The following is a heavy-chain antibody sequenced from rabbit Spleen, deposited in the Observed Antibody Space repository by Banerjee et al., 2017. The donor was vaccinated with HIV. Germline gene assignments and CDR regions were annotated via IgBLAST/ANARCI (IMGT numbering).Heavy chain of an antibody. V-gene: IGHV1S45*01. Sequence: QEQLVESGGGLVQPEGSLTLTCKASGFSFSNKDVMCWVRQAPGKGLEWIACINGVTGTDLYASWEGGRFTLSKSSSTTVTLQMTSLAAADAAKYFCARDMDDVISCNFGWWGPGTLVTVS. J-gene: IGHJ4*01. CDR3: ARDMDDVISCNFGW. CDR2: INGVTGTD. CDR1: GFSFSNKDV. D-gene: IGHD4-2*01.